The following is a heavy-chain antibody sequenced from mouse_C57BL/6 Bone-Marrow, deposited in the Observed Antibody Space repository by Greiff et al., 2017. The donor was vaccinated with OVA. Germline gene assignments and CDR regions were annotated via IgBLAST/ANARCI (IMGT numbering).Heavy chain of an antibody. CDR3: ARSGPLAFFAY. CDR1: GYTFTDYN. D-gene: IGHD4-1*01. J-gene: IGHJ2*01. CDR2: INPNNGGT. Sequence: EVQLQQSGPELVKPGASVKLPCKASGYTFTDYNMDWVKQSHGKSLEWIGDINPNNGGTIYNQKFKGKAILTVDKSSSTAYMELRSLTSEDTAVYYCARSGPLAFFAYWGQGTPLTVSS. V-gene: IGHV1-18*01.